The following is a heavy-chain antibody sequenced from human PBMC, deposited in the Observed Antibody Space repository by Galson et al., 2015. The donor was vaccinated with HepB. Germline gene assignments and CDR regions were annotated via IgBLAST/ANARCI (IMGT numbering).Heavy chain of an antibody. CDR1: GFTFTTFSSYA. D-gene: IGHD6-13*01. Sequence: SLRLSCAASGFTFTTFSSYAMHWVRQAPGKGLEWVAVISYDGRDNYYADSVRGRFTISRDNSKNTLYLQMNSLRAEDTALYYCARDQYSTSWDWYFDVWGRGTLVTVSS. V-gene: IGHV3-30*04. CDR2: ISYDGRDN. J-gene: IGHJ2*01. CDR3: ARDQYSTSWDWYFDV.